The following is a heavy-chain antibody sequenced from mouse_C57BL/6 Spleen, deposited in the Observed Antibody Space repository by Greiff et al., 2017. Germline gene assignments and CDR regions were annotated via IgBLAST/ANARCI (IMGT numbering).Heavy chain of an antibody. CDR1: GYAFSSSW. CDR3: ASDYGSSYVFWFAY. J-gene: IGHJ3*01. V-gene: IGHV1-82*01. CDR2: IYPGDGDT. Sequence: QVQLQQSGPELVKPGASVKISCKASGYAFSSSWMNWVKQRPGKGLEWIGRIYPGDGDTNYNGKFKGKATLTADKSSSTAYMQLSSLTSEDSAVYFCASDYGSSYVFWFAYWGQGTLVTVSA. D-gene: IGHD1-1*01.